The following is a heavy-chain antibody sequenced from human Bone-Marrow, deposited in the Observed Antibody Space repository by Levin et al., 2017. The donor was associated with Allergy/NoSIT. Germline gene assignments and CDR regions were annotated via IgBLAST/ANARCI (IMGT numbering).Heavy chain of an antibody. CDR1: GFTFSSYW. CDR2: TSTDGSST. CDR3: VSCSSGGYGRCVY. Sequence: GESLKISCAASGFTFSSYWMHWVRQAPGKGLVWVSRTSTDGSSTYYADSVKGRFTVSRDNAKNTVDVQMNSLRVEDTAVYYCVSCSSGGYGRCVYWGQGTLVTVSS. V-gene: IGHV3-74*01. D-gene: IGHD6-19*01. J-gene: IGHJ4*02.